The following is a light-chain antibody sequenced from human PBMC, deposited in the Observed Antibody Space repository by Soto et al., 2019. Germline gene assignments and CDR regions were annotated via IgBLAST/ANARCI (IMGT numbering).Light chain of an antibody. V-gene: IGLV2-8*01. J-gene: IGLJ1*01. CDR3: SSFAGSNNFPYV. CDR2: EIN. Sequence: QPVLTQPPSASGSPGQSVTISCTGTSSDVGAYDHVSWYQQHPGKAPKLMIYEINKRPSGVPDRFSGSKSGNTASLTVSGLQAEDEADYYCSSFAGSNNFPYVFGTGTKLTVL. CDR1: SSDVGAYDH.